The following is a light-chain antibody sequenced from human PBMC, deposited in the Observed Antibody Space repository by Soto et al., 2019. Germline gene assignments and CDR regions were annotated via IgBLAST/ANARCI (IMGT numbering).Light chain of an antibody. V-gene: IGLV2-8*01. CDR3: LSYAGTNNLV. J-gene: IGLJ3*02. CDR2: EVS. Sequence: QSVLTQPPSASGSPGQSVTISCTGTSSDVGGYNSVSWYQQHPGKAPKLMIYEVSKRPSGVPDRFSGSKSGNTASLTVSGLQAEDEADYYCLSYAGTNNLVFGGGTQLTVL. CDR1: SSDVGGYNS.